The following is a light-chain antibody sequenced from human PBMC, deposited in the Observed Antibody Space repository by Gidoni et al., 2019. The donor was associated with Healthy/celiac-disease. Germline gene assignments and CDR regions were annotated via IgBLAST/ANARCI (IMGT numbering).Light chain of an antibody. J-gene: IGKJ5*01. CDR2: DAS. CDR3: QQYDNLPP. V-gene: IGKV1-33*01. Sequence: DIQMTQSPSSLSASVGDRVTITCQASQDISNYLNWYQQKPGKAPKLLIYDASNLATGVPSRFSGSGSGTDFTFTISSLQPEDIATYYCQQYDNLPPFGQGTRLEIK. CDR1: QDISNY.